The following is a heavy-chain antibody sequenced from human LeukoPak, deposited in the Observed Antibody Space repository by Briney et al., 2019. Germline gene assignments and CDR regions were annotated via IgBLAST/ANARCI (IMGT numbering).Heavy chain of an antibody. CDR1: GYSFTSYW. V-gene: IGHV5-51*01. CDR2: IYPGDSDT. D-gene: IGHD2-2*01. Sequence: GESLKISCKGSGYSFTSYWIGWVRQMPGKGLEWMGIIYPGDSDTRYSPSFQGQVTISADKSISTAYLQWSSLKASDAAMYYCAKPSLYCTSTSCAVDAFDLWGQGTLVTVSS. CDR3: AKPSLYCTSTSCAVDAFDL. J-gene: IGHJ3*01.